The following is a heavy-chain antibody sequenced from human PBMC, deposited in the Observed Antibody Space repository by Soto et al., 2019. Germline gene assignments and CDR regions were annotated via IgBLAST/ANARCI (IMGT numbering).Heavy chain of an antibody. CDR1: GFKFSNYW. D-gene: IGHD3-16*02. Sequence: GGSLRLSCAASGFKFSNYWMSWVRQAPGRGLEWVGNIKHDTSEAHYADSVKGRFTITRDNIKNFLFLQMNGLRADDTASYYCARDGLLFSGPYRPSRFDYWGLGTLVTVSS. CDR3: ARDGLLFSGPYRPSRFDY. CDR2: IKHDTSEA. J-gene: IGHJ4*02. V-gene: IGHV3-7*03.